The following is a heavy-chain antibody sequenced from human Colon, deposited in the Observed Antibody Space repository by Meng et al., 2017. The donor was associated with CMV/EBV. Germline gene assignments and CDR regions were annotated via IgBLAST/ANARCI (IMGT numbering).Heavy chain of an antibody. CDR3: VHHYNSAWYNWFDP. V-gene: IGHV2-5*04. Sequence: SGVALSRSGGAVGWSRQPPGKALEWLAFVYWTDDKRYRPSLRSRLTITKDTSKNQVVLTMTNMDPVDTGTYYCVHHYNSAWYNWFDPWGQGTLVTVSS. CDR2: VYWTDDK. CDR1: GVALSRSGGA. D-gene: IGHD3-22*01. J-gene: IGHJ5*02.